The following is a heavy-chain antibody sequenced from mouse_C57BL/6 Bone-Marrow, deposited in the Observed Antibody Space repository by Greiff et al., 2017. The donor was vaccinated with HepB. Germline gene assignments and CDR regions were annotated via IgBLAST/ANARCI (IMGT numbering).Heavy chain of an antibody. CDR3: ARVGYGSSYWFAY. CDR2: ISYDGSN. CDR1: GYSITSGYY. J-gene: IGHJ3*01. Sequence: EVQLQESGPGLVKPSQSLSLTCSVTGYSITSGYYWNWIRQFPGNKLEWMGYISYDGSNNYNPSLKNRISITRDTSKNQFFLKLNSVTTEDTATYYCARVGYGSSYWFAYWGQGTLVTVSA. D-gene: IGHD1-1*01. V-gene: IGHV3-6*01.